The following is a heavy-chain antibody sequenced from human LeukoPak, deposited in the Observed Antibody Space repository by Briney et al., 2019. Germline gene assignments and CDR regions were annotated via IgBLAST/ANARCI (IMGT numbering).Heavy chain of an antibody. CDR2: IKSKTDGGTT. CDR1: GFTFSGSA. Sequence: PGGSLRLSCAASGFTFSGSAMHWVRQASGKGLEWVGRIKSKTDGGTTDYAAPVKGRFTISRDDSKNTLYLQMNSLKTEDTAVYYCTTEVTGYYDNFDYWGQGTLVTVSS. V-gene: IGHV3-15*01. J-gene: IGHJ4*02. D-gene: IGHD3-9*01. CDR3: TTEVTGYYDNFDY.